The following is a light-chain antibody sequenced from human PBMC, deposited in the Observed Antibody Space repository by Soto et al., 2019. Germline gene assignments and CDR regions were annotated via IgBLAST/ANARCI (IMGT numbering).Light chain of an antibody. CDR3: QKHNSAPLF. CDR1: QGINHY. CDR2: ATS. V-gene: IGKV1-27*01. Sequence: DIQMTQSPSSLSASVGDRVTITCRASQGINHYLAWFQQKPGKVPKPLIYATSTLQSGVPSRFSGSGFGTDFTPTISSLQPEDVATYYCQKHNSAPLFFGPGTKVDIK. J-gene: IGKJ3*01.